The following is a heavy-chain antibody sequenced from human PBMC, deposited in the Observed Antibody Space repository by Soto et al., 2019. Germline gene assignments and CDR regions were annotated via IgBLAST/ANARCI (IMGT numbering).Heavy chain of an antibody. CDR2: IWYDGSNK. CDR1: GFTFNTYG. Sequence: QVQLVESGGGEVQPGRSLRLSCAASGFTFNTYGMHWVRQAPGKGLEWVAVIWYDGSNKYYADSVKGRITISRDNSKNTLYMEMNSLRAEDTAVYHCARGGYSAGWTYGMDVWGQGTTVTVS. V-gene: IGHV3-33*01. J-gene: IGHJ6*02. D-gene: IGHD6-19*01. CDR3: ARGGYSAGWTYGMDV.